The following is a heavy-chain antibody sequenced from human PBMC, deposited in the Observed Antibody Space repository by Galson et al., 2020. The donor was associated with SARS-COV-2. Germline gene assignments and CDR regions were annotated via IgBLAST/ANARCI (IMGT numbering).Heavy chain of an antibody. D-gene: IGHD1-26*01. CDR3: ARINGTYSSFDY. Sequence: SETLSLTCTVFGGTLNRSFYYWCSLRPTPGNGLEFIGCIYFSGSDYYNPSLKSRVTMSVDTSKNQFSLKLRSVTAADTAVYYCARINGTYSSFDYWGQGTRVAVSS. V-gene: IGHV4-39*07. CDR2: IYFSGSD. J-gene: IGHJ4*02. CDR1: GGTLNRSFYY.